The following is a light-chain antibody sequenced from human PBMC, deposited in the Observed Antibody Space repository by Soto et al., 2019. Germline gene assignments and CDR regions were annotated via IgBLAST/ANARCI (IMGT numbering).Light chain of an antibody. J-gene: IGKJ4*01. V-gene: IGKV3-15*01. CDR1: RNINRK. CDR2: GAS. CDR3: QQYYDYPPLI. Sequence: EIVITHSPATLSVSPGERATLSCRASRNINRKLAWYQQKPGQAPRLLISGASTRATGIPARFSGSGSGTEFTLTISSLQSEDFAVYYCQQYYDYPPLIFGGGTKVEIK.